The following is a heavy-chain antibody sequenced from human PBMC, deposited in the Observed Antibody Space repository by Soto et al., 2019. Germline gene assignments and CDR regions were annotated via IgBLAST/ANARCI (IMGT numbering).Heavy chain of an antibody. Sequence: GGSLRLSCAASGFNVNTDYMNWVRQTPGKGLEWVSFIYNGESTHYADSVKGRFTISSDKSKNTLYLQMNSLRVEDTAVYYCARDGRGLGKLSLFEYWGQGTLVTVSS. D-gene: IGHD3-16*01. J-gene: IGHJ4*02. V-gene: IGHV3-53*01. CDR2: IYNGEST. CDR1: GFNVNTDY. CDR3: ARDGRGLGKLSLFEY.